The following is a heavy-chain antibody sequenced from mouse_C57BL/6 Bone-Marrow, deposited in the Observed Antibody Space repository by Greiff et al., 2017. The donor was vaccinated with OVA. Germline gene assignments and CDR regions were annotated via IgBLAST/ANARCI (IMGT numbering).Heavy chain of an antibody. J-gene: IGHJ2*01. CDR2: ISSGGSYT. CDR3: ARRDGYYLYYFDY. CDR1: GFTFSSYG. Sequence: EVQLVESGGDLVKPGGSLKLSCAASGFTFSSYGMSWVRQTPDKRLEWVATISSGGSYTYYPDSVKGRFTISRDNAKNTLYLQMSRLKSEDTAMYYCARRDGYYLYYFDYWGQGTTLTVSS. V-gene: IGHV5-6*01. D-gene: IGHD2-3*01.